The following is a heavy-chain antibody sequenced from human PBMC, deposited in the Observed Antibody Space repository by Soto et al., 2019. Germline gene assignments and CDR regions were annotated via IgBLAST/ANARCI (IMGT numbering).Heavy chain of an antibody. CDR3: ARVRFGEWGYAMDV. J-gene: IGHJ6*02. V-gene: IGHV3-11*01. CDR2: ISSSGSSI. CDR1: GLTFSDCY. Sequence: QVQLVESGGGLVKPGGSLRLSCAASGLTFSDCYMNWIRQAPGKGLEWVSYISSSGSSINYAGSVKGRFTISRDNAKNSLYLQMNSLRAEDTAMYYCARVRFGEWGYAMDVWGQGTTATVSS. D-gene: IGHD3-10*01.